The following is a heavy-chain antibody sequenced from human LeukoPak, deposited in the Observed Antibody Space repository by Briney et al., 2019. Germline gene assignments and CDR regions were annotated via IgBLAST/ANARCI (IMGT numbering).Heavy chain of an antibody. V-gene: IGHV4-59*08. CDR2: IHYGGSS. J-gene: IGHJ5*02. D-gene: IGHD6-13*01. CDR3: ARSFAYSSSRFDP. Sequence: KSSETLSLTCAVSGGSMGPYYWNWIRQPPGKGLEWVGYIHYGGSSNYNPSLKSRVTISLDTSKNQVSLKLTSVTAADTAVYYCARSFAYSSSRFDPWGQGTLVTVSS. CDR1: GGSMGPYY.